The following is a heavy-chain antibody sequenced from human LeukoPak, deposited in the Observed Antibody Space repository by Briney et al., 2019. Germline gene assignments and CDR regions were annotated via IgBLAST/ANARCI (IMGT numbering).Heavy chain of an antibody. V-gene: IGHV4-39*01. Sequence: PSETLSLTCTVSGVSISISTFNWAWIRQPPGRGLEWIGAIHYSGTTYYNPSLKSRVTISIDTSKNQFSLNLNSLTAADTAVYYCARHPTGFPNWFDPWGQGTLVTVSS. CDR1: GVSISISTFN. J-gene: IGHJ5*02. D-gene: IGHD3-9*01. CDR2: IHYSGTT. CDR3: ARHPTGFPNWFDP.